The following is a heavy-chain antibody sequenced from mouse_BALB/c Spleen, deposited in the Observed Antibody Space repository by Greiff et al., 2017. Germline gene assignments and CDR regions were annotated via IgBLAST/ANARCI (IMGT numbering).Heavy chain of an antibody. Sequence: VQLQQSGAELVKPGASVKLSCTASGFNIKDTYMHWVKQRPEQGLEWIGRIDPANGNTKYDPKFQGKATITADTSSNTAYLQLSSLTSEDTAVYYCASYYGSSYVFAYWGQGTLVTVSA. CDR2: IDPANGNT. CDR3: ASYYGSSYVFAY. J-gene: IGHJ3*01. V-gene: IGHV14-3*02. CDR1: GFNIKDTY. D-gene: IGHD1-1*01.